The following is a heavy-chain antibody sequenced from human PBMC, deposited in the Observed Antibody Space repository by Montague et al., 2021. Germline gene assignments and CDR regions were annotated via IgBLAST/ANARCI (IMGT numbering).Heavy chain of an antibody. Sequence: SETLSLTCTVYGDSISGDSWSCVRDPSDWGWECQSPGNQLERIESLYYSGNTYYSPFPKGRLIMSMYTSENQFSLRLTSVTAADTAVYHCVRHSHNGGHGDWGQGTLVTVSS. D-gene: IGHD2-8*01. J-gene: IGHJ4*02. CDR2: LYYSGNT. CDR1: GDSISGDSWSCVRDPSD. CDR3: VRHSHNGGHGD. V-gene: IGHV4-39*01.